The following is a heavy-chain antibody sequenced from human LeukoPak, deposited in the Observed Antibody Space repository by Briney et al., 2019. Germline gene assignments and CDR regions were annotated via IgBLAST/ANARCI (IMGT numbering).Heavy chain of an antibody. V-gene: IGHV4-39*07. CDR2: IYYSGST. CDR1: GGSISSSSYY. Sequence: SETLSLTCTVSGGSISSSSYYWGWIRQPPGKGLEWIGSIYYSGSTYYNPSLKSRVTISVDTSKNQFSLKLSSVTAADTAVYYCARVREPSGLAAAGTRPPGHYMDVWGKGTTVTVSS. CDR3: ARVREPSGLAAAGTRPPGHYMDV. D-gene: IGHD6-13*01. J-gene: IGHJ6*03.